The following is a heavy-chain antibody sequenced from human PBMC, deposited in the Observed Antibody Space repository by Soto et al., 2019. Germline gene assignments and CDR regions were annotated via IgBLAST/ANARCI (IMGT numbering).Heavy chain of an antibody. CDR1: GFIFSTYA. Sequence: EVQLLQTGGGLVQPGGSLSLSCAASGFIFSTYAMNWVRQAPGKGLEWVSAIRNSGDSAYYAESVRGRFTISRDNSINTLYLQMRSLRPEDTAVYYCAHPRGYGVFDAVDIWGQGTMVTVTS. J-gene: IGHJ3*02. CDR3: AHPRGYGVFDAVDI. V-gene: IGHV3-23*01. CDR2: IRNSGDSA. D-gene: IGHD4-17*01.